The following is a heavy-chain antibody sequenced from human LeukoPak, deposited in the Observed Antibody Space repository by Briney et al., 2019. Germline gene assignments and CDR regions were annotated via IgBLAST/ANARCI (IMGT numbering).Heavy chain of an antibody. CDR2: IIPNNGGT. V-gene: IGHV1-2*02. CDR3: ARSLVIPTAVTNWLDP. J-gene: IGHJ5*02. Sequence: ASVKVSCEASGYTFTGYYLHWVRQAPGQGLEWMGWIIPNNGGTNYAQKFQGRVTMTRDTSISTAYMELSRLSSDDTAVYYCARSLVIPTAVTNWLDPWGPGTLVTVSS. D-gene: IGHD6-13*01. CDR1: GYTFTGYY.